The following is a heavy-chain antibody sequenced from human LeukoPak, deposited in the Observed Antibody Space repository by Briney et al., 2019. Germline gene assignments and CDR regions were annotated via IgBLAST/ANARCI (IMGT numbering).Heavy chain of an antibody. J-gene: IGHJ6*02. CDR3: ASNQLGDYYYYGMDV. Sequence: ASVKASCKASGYTFTSYGISWVRQAPGQGLEWMGWIGAYNGNTNYAQKLQSRVTMTTDTSTSTAYMELRSLRSDDTAVYYCASNQLGDYYYYGMDVWGQGTTVTVSS. D-gene: IGHD1-14*01. CDR2: IGAYNGNT. V-gene: IGHV1-18*01. CDR1: GYTFTSYG.